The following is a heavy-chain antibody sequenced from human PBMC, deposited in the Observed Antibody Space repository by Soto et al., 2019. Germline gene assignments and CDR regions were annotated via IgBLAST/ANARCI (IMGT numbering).Heavy chain of an antibody. CDR1: GFSLTTSGVG. CDR2: ICWDDGK. CDR3: THLGYDFWRN. Sequence: QITLKESGPTLVKPTQTLTLTCTFSGFSLTTSGVGVGWIRQPPGKALEWLALICWDDGKRYSPSLKSRLTVTKDTSENQAGLTMTDMDPVDTATCYCTHLGYDFWRNWGQGALVTVSS. D-gene: IGHD3-3*01. V-gene: IGHV2-5*02. J-gene: IGHJ4*02.